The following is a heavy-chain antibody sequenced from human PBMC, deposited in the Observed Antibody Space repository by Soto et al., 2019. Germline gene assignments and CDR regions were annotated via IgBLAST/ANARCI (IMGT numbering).Heavy chain of an antibody. Sequence: PSETLSLTCAVSGYSISSSNWWGWIRQPPGKGLEWIGYIYYSGTTYYNPSLKSRVTMSVDTSKNQLSLKLTSVTAVDTAVYYSARNDIQGLIDCWGQGTLVTVS. J-gene: IGHJ4*02. CDR2: IYYSGTT. CDR3: ARNDIQGLIDC. V-gene: IGHV4-28*01. CDR1: GYSISSSNW.